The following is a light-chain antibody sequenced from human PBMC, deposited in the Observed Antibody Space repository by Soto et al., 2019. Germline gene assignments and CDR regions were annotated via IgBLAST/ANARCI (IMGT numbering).Light chain of an antibody. CDR3: SSYASSSPVV. V-gene: IGLV2-14*01. CDR2: AVS. J-gene: IGLJ3*02. CDR1: SSDVGGYNF. Sequence: QSALTQPASVSGSPGQSITISCTGTSSDVGGYNFVSWYQQHPGKAPKLMIYAVSNRPSGVSNRFSGSKSGNTASLTISGLQAEDEADYYCSSYASSSPVVFGGGTKLTVL.